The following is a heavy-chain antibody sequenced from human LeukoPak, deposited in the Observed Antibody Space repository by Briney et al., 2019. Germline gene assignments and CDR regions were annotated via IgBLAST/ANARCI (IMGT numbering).Heavy chain of an antibody. Sequence: SVKVSCKASGGTFSSYAISWVRQAPGQGLEWMGGILPIFGTANYAQKFQGRVTITADESTSTAYMELSSLRSEDTAVYYCASPSGTYRSGGSCYHARDYYYYMDVWGKGTTVTISS. CDR1: GGTFSSYA. V-gene: IGHV1-69*13. D-gene: IGHD2-15*01. CDR2: ILPIFGTA. CDR3: ASPSGTYRSGGSCYHARDYYYYMDV. J-gene: IGHJ6*03.